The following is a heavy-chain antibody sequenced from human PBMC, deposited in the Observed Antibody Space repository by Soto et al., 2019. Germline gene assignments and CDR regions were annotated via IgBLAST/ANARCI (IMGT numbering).Heavy chain of an antibody. V-gene: IGHV4-59*08. D-gene: IGHD2-2*01. J-gene: IGHJ4*02. CDR1: GGSMSPYY. CDR2: VYYTGSS. Sequence: PSETLSLTCTVSGGSMSPYYWIWIRQPPGKGLEWIGSVYYTGSSHYNPSLKSRVTISIDTSNNKFSLKMSSVTAADTAVYYCPRVPDYWGQGIQVTVSS. CDR3: PRVPDY.